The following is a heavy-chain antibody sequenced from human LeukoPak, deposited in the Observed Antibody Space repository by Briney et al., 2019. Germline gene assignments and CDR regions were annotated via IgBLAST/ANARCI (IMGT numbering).Heavy chain of an antibody. CDR3: LKDAPSVSRDSH. CDR1: GFTFTTYS. J-gene: IGHJ1*01. V-gene: IGHV3-23*01. D-gene: IGHD2-21*01. Sequence: GGSLRLSCAASGFTFTTYSMSWVRQPPGKGLEWVSAVSGSGDDTFYADSVKGRFTISRDNRKNTVSLQMNSLRAEDTALYYGLKDAPSVSRDSHWGQGTLVTVSS. CDR2: VSGSGDDT.